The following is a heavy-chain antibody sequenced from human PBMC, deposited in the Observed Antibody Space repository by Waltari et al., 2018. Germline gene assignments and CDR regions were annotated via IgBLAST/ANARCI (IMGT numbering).Heavy chain of an antibody. CDR3: ARDRGKIKDGASDY. CDR2: IRQNGCEK. D-gene: IGHD3-10*01. Sequence: EVQLVAAGGGLVQDGGSLRLPCADSRFTLSRHWMNWLRRAPGKGLEGVANIRQNGCEKYYVDSVKGRFTISRDNAKNSLYLQMNSLRAEDTAVYYGARDRGKIKDGASDYWGQGTLVTVSS. J-gene: IGHJ4*02. V-gene: IGHV3-7*01. CDR1: RFTLSRHW.